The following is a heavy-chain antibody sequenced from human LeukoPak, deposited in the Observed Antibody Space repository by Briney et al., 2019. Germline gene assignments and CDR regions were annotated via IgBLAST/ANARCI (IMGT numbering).Heavy chain of an antibody. CDR2: IYYSGST. Sequence: SQTLSLTCTVSGGSISSGDYYWSWIRQPPGKGLEWNGYIYYSGSTYYNPSLKSRVTISVDTSKNQFSLKLSSVTAADTAVYYCAGNSLTGVWSGLFDYWGQGTLVTVSS. CDR3: AGNSLTGVWSGLFDY. D-gene: IGHD3-3*01. CDR1: GGSISSGDYY. J-gene: IGHJ4*02. V-gene: IGHV4-30-4*08.